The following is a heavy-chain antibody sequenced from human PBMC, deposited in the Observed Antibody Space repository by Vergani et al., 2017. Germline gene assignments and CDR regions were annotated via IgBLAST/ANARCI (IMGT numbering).Heavy chain of an antibody. CDR3: ASDTLSGQRADR. V-gene: IGHV4-59*11. J-gene: IGHJ5*02. Sequence: QVQLQESGPGLVKSSETLSLTCSVSFDSIRNLYCNWIRQPPGNGLEWIGSIHYSENTNYNPSLKTRVTISVDTSKNQFSLTLTSVTAADTAVYYCASDTLSGQRADRWGQGILVTVTS. CDR1: FDSIRNLY. CDR2: IHYSENT. D-gene: IGHD6-19*01.